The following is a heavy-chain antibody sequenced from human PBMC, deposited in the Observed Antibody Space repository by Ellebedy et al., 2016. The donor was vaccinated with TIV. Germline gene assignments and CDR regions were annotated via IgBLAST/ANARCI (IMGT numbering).Heavy chain of an antibody. Sequence: GESLKISCVASGFTFSSYWMNWVRQAPGKGLEWVSYISSSSSTIYYADSVKGRFTISRDNAKNSLYLQMNSLRAEDTAVYYCARGATVTTPYYYYGMDVWGQGTTVTVSS. V-gene: IGHV3-48*01. J-gene: IGHJ6*02. CDR3: ARGATVTTPYYYYGMDV. CDR1: GFTFSSYW. CDR2: ISSSSSTI. D-gene: IGHD4-17*01.